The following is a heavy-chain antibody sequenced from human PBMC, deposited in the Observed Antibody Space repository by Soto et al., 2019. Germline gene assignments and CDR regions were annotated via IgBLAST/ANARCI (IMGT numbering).Heavy chain of an antibody. J-gene: IGHJ4*01. CDR2: INAANGNT. V-gene: IGHV1-3*01. D-gene: IGHD3-22*01. CDR1: GYIFSTYT. Sequence: ASVKVSCKASGYIFSTYTMHWVRQAPGQRLEWMGWINAANGNTKYSQNFQGRVTISRDTYASTAYLELSSLRSEDTAVYYCARVSFETSGYGDYWG. CDR3: ARVSFETSGYGDY.